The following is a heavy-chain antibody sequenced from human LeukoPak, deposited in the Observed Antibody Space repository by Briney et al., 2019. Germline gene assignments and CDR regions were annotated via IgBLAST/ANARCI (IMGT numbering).Heavy chain of an antibody. CDR1: GGSISSSNW. CDR2: IYHSGST. V-gene: IGHV4-4*02. D-gene: IGHD3-10*01. Sequence: PSGTLSLTCAVSGGSISSSNWWSWVRQPPGKGLEWIGEIYHSGSTNYNPSLKSRVTISVDKSKNQFSLKLSSVTAADTAVYYCARERSMVRGVSWFDPWGQGTLVTVSS. CDR3: ARERSMVRGVSWFDP. J-gene: IGHJ5*02.